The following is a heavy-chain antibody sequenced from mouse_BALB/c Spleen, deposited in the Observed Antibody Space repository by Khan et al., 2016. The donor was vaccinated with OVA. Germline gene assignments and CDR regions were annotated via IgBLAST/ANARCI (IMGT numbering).Heavy chain of an antibody. CDR3: ARTAIHYYGSYTMDY. CDR2: IDPATGNS. D-gene: IGHD1-2*01. V-gene: IGHV14-3*02. Sequence: EVQLQESGAELVKPGASVKLSCTASGFNIKDTYIHWIMQRPEQGLEWIGRIDPATGNSNFDPKFQGKATITADTSSNTAYLHLTGLTSEDTAVYYWARTAIHYYGSYTMDYWGHGTSVTVSS. CDR1: GFNIKDTY. J-gene: IGHJ4*01.